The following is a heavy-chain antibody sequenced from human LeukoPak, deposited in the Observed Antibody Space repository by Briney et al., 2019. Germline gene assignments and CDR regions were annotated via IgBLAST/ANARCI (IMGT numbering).Heavy chain of an antibody. Sequence: PSETLSLTCTVSGGSISSSSYYWGWIRQPPGKGLEWIGSIYYSGSTYYNPSLKSRVTISVDTSKNQFSLKLSSVTAADTAVYYCARGSFLEWLLPWNWFDPWGQGTLVTVSS. CDR1: GGSISSSSYY. CDR3: ARGSFLEWLLPWNWFDP. CDR2: IYYSGST. V-gene: IGHV4-39*01. J-gene: IGHJ5*02. D-gene: IGHD3-3*01.